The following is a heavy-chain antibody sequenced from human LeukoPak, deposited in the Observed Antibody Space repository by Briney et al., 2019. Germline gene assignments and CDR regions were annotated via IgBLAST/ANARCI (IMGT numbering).Heavy chain of an antibody. CDR3: ARGRGSTSRY. D-gene: IGHD1-26*01. J-gene: IGHJ4*02. V-gene: IGHV1-18*01. CDR1: VYTFPNYG. Sequence: ASVNVSCKASVYTFPNYGITWVRQAPGQGLEWMGWISTHNGDTNYTQNLQDTVTMTTDTSTSTAYMELRSLRSDDTAVYYCARGRGSTSRYWGQGTLVTVSS. CDR2: ISTHNGDT.